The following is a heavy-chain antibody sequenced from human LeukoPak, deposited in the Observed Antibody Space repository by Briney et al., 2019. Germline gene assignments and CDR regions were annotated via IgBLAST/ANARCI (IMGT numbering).Heavy chain of an antibody. D-gene: IGHD3-3*01. CDR1: GYTFTIYD. J-gene: IGHJ5*02. CDR2: MNPNSGNT. V-gene: IGHV1-8*01. Sequence: SSVKVSCKASGYTFTIYDINWVRQATGQGLEWMGWMNPNSGNTGYAQKFQGRVTMTRNTSISTAYMELSSLRSEDTAVYYCARVRPGRVTIFGVVNKDNWFDPWGQGTLVTVSS. CDR3: ARVRPGRVTIFGVVNKDNWFDP.